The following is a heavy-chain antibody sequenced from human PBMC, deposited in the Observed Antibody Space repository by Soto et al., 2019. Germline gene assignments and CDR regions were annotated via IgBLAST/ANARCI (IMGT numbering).Heavy chain of an antibody. CDR2: ISGTAVDT. J-gene: IGHJ4*02. D-gene: IGHD3-10*01. CDR3: AKIAGGG. V-gene: IGHV3-23*01. Sequence: EVQLLESGGGLVQPGGSLRLSCAASGFTFSDYAMAWVRQAPGKGLKWVSTISGTAVDTYYADSVKGRFTISRDNSKNTVHLQMNSLRADDTAVYYCAKIAGGGWGQGTLVTVSS. CDR1: GFTFSDYA.